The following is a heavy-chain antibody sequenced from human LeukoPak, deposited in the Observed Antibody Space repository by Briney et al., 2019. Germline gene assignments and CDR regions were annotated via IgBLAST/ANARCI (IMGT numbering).Heavy chain of an antibody. CDR2: IYGSGNI. V-gene: IGHV4-4*07. CDR3: ARADYGDRNDAFDI. Sequence: SEALSLTCTVYGASLSNYYWGWIRQPAGKGLEWIGRIYGSGNINYNPSLKSRVTMSLDTSKNQFSLKMNFVTAADTAVYYCARADYGDRNDAFDIWGQGTMVTVSS. CDR1: GASLSNYY. D-gene: IGHD4/OR15-4a*01. J-gene: IGHJ3*02.